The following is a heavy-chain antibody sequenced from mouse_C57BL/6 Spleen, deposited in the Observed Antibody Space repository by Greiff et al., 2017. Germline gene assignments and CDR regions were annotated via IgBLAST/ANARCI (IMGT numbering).Heavy chain of an antibody. CDR1: GYTFTSYG. V-gene: IGHV1-81*01. CDR2: IYPRSGNT. J-gene: IGHJ4*01. Sequence: QVQLQQSGAELARPGASVQLSCKASGYTFTSYGISWVKQRTGQGLEWIGEIYPRSGNTYYNEKFKGKATLTADKSSSTAYMELRSLTSEDSAVYFCARYRLTTVVAPYAMDYWGQGTSVTVSS. D-gene: IGHD1-1*01. CDR3: ARYRLTTVVAPYAMDY.